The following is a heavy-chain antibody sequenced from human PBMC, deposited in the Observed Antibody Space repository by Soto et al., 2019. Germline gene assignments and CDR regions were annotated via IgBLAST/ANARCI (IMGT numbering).Heavy chain of an antibody. CDR1: GISISNSW. CDR3: ATAESKCLNY. Sequence: EVQLVESGGGLIHPGGSLRLSCAVSGISISNSWMHWIRQIPGKGLVWVSNINNVGSIINYADSVRGRFTIYRDNAGNTRYRQMNSLGVADAASYYWATAESKCLNYWGQGTSVTVSS. V-gene: IGHV3-74*01. J-gene: IGHJ4*02. D-gene: IGHD2-15*01. CDR2: INNVGSII.